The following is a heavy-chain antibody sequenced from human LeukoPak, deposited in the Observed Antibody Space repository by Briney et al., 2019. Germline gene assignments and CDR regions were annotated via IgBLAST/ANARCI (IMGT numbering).Heavy chain of an antibody. Sequence: GGSLRLSCAASRFTFSNYAMSWVRQAPGKGLEWVSYISSSGSTIYYADSVKGRFTISRDNAKNSLYLQMNSLRAEDTAVYYCARTDGVTVTTSGDAIFDYWGQGTLVTVSS. CDR3: ARTDGVTVTTSGDAIFDY. CDR1: RFTFSNYA. CDR2: ISSSGSTI. D-gene: IGHD4-11*01. J-gene: IGHJ4*02. V-gene: IGHV3-11*01.